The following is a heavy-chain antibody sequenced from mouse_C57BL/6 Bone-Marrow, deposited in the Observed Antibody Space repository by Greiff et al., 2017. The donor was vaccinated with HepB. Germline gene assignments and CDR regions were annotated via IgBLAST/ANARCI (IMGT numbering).Heavy chain of an antibody. J-gene: IGHJ4*01. V-gene: IGHV5-12*01. CDR2: ISNGGGST. CDR3: AREQISDAMDY. CDR1: GFTFSDYY. Sequence: EVKLMESGGGLVQPGGSLKLSCAASGFTFSDYYMYWVRQTPEKRLEWVAYISNGGGSTYYPDTVKGRFTISRDNAKNTLYLQMSRLKSEDTAMYYCAREQISDAMDYWGQGTSVTVSS.